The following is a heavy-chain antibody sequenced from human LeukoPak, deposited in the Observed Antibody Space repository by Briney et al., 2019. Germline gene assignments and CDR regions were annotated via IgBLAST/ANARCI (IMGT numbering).Heavy chain of an antibody. V-gene: IGHV1-46*01. CDR2: INPSGGST. J-gene: IGHJ4*02. CDR1: GYTFTSYY. CDR3: ALSRSYYGFVY. D-gene: IGHD1-26*01. Sequence: ASVKVSCKASGYTFTSYYMHWVRQAPGQGLEWVGIINPSGGSTSYAQKFQGRGTMTRDTSTSTVYMELSSRRSEDTAVYYCALSRSYYGFVYWGQGTLVTVSS.